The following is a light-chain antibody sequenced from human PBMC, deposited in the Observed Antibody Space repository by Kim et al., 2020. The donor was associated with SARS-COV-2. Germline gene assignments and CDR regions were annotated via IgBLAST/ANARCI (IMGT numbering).Light chain of an antibody. J-gene: IGLJ2*01. CDR2: YDS. V-gene: IGLV3-21*04. CDR1: NIGSKS. Sequence: APGKAARITFGGNNIGSKSVHWYQQKPGRAPVLVIYYDSDRPSGIPERFSGSNSGNTATLTISRVEAGDEADYYCQVWDSSSDHVEFGGGTKLTVL. CDR3: QVWDSSSDHVE.